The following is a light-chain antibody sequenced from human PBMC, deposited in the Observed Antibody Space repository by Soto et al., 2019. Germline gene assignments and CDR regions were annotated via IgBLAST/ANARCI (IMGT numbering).Light chain of an antibody. J-gene: IGKJ1*01. V-gene: IGKV3-15*01. CDR3: QQYINWPRT. CDR1: HSVTTY. CDR2: AAS. Sequence: EIVTTHSPATLSVSPGERATLSCRASHSVTTYLAWYQQKPGQGPRLLIYAASTRATGIPARFSGSGSGTEFSLTISSLQSEDFAVYYCQQYINWPRTFGQGNKVDIK.